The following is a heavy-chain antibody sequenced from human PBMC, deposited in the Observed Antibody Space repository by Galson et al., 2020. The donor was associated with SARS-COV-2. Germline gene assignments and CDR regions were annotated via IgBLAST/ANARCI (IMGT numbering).Heavy chain of an antibody. CDR1: GFTFSSYS. J-gene: IGHJ4*02. CDR3: ARDRGITGTTSGDY. Sequence: KIGESLKISCAASGFTFSSYSMNWVRQAPGKGLEWVSYISSSSSYIYYADSVKGRFTISRDNAKNSLYLQMNSLRAEDTAVYYCARDRGITGTTSGDYWGQGTLVTVSS. D-gene: IGHD1-7*01. V-gene: IGHV3-21*01. CDR2: ISSSSSYI.